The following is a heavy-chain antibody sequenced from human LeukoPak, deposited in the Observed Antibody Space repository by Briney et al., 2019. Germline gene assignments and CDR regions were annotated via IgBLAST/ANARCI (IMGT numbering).Heavy chain of an antibody. V-gene: IGHV7-4-1*02. J-gene: IGHJ6*03. D-gene: IGHD1-7*01. Sequence: ASVKVSCKASGYTFTGYYMHWVRQAPGQGLEWMGWINTNTGNPTYAQGFTGRFVFSLDTSVSTAYLQISSLKAEDTAVYYCARVRTSSYYHYMDVWGKGTTVTVSS. CDR2: INTNTGNP. CDR1: GYTFTGYY. CDR3: ARVRTSSYYHYMDV.